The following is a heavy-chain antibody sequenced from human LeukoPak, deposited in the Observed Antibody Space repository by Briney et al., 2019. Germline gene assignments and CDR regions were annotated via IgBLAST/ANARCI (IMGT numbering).Heavy chain of an antibody. CDR2: IWYDGSNK. CDR1: GFTFSSYG. V-gene: IGHV3-33*01. D-gene: IGHD6-13*01. J-gene: IGHJ4*02. CDR3: AREVLSIAAVGKEFDY. Sequence: GGSLRLSCAASGFTFSSYGMHWVRQAPGKGLEWVAVIWYDGSNKYYADSVKGRFTISRDNSKNTLYLQMNSLRAEDTAVYYCAREVLSIAAVGKEFDYWGQGTLVTVSS.